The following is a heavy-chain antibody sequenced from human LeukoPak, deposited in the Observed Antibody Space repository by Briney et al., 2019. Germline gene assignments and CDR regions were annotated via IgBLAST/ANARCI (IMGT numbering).Heavy chain of an antibody. V-gene: IGHV4-4*02. J-gene: IGHJ4*02. CDR3: AREEATGRDFDY. D-gene: IGHD3-10*01. CDR1: GGSISSSNW. Sequence: SETLSLTCAVSGGSISSSNWWSWVHQPPGKGLEWIGEIYHSGSTNYNPSLKSRVTISVNKSKNQFSLKLSAVTAADTAAYYWAREEATGRDFDYWGQGTLVTVSS. CDR2: IYHSGST.